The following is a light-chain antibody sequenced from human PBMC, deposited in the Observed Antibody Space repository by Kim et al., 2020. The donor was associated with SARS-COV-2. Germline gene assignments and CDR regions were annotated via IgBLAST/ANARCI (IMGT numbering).Light chain of an antibody. CDR2: YDS. CDR3: QVWDSSSDHWV. Sequence: APGKTARLTCGGNNIGSKGVHWYQQNPGQAPVLVIYYDSDRPSGIPERFSGSNSGNTATLTISRVEAGDEADYYCQVWDSSSDHWVFGGGTQLTVL. V-gene: IGLV3-21*04. J-gene: IGLJ3*02. CDR1: NIGSKG.